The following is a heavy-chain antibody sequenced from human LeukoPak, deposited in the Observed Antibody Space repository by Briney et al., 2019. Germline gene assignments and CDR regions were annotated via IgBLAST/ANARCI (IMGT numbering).Heavy chain of an antibody. Sequence: GGSLRLSSAASGFTFSSYAVHWVRQAPGKGLEWVAVISYDGSKKHYAASVKGRLTMSRDNSNNPLYLQMNSLRAEDTAVYYCARASPTGGSPFDSWGQETLVTVSS. V-gene: IGHV3-30-3*01. CDR3: ARASPTGGSPFDS. D-gene: IGHD4-17*01. CDR1: GFTFSSYA. CDR2: ISYDGSKK. J-gene: IGHJ4*02.